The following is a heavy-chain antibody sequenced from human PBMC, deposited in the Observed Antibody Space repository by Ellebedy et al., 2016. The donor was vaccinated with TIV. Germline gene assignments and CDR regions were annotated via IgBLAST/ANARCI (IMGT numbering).Heavy chain of an antibody. CDR3: ATSRARVY. CDR2: ISTNGAII. V-gene: IGHV3-48*03. Sequence: PGGSLRLSCAASGFTLNNYDMNWARQAPGKGLEWIAYISTNGAIIAYADSVTGRFTISRDNAKNSLYLQMNSVRVDDTAVYYCATSRARVYWGQGTLVTVSS. CDR1: GFTLNNYD. J-gene: IGHJ4*02.